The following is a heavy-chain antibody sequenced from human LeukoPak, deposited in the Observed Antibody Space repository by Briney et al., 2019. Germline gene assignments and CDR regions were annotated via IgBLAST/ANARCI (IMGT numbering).Heavy chain of an antibody. D-gene: IGHD5-18*01. CDR1: GGSFSGYY. V-gene: IGHV4-34*01. CDR3: ARTTEGGYTYDYFYYYYMDV. Sequence: PSETLFLTCAVYGGSFSGYYWSWIRQPPGKGLEWIGEINHSGSTNYNPSLKSRVTISVDTFKNQFSLKLSSVTAADTAVYYCARTTEGGYTYDYFYYYYMDVWGKGTTVTTSS. J-gene: IGHJ6*03. CDR2: INHSGST.